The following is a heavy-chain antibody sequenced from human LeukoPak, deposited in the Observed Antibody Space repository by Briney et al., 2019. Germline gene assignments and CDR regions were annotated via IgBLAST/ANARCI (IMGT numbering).Heavy chain of an antibody. CDR1: DFDFTSHA. J-gene: IGHJ4*02. CDR2: ISNNGGYT. D-gene: IGHD2-15*01. V-gene: IGHV3-23*01. CDR3: AKQLGYCSDGSCYFPY. Sequence: GGSLRLSCATSDFDFTSHAMTWVRQAPGKGLEWVSAISNNGGYTYYADSVQGRFTISRDNSKSTLCLQMNSLRAEDTAVYYCAKQLGYCSDGSCYFPYWGQGTLVTVSS.